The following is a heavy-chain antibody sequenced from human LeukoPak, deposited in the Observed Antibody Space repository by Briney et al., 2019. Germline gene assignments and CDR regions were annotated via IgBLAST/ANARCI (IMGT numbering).Heavy chain of an antibody. J-gene: IGHJ4*02. CDR1: GFTFSDYA. Sequence: PGGSLRLSCAASGFTFSDYAMSWVRQAPGKGLQWASSISGNGLSTYDADSVKGRFTISRDNSKNTLYLQLNNLRGDDTAIYYCAKRDRGYSYIFDYWGQGAQVTVSS. CDR2: ISGNGLST. CDR3: AKRDRGYSYIFDY. V-gene: IGHV3-23*01. D-gene: IGHD5-18*01.